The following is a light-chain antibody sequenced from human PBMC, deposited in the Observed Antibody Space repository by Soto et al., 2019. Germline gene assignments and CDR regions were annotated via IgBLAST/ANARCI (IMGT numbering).Light chain of an antibody. Sequence: EIVLTQSPGTLSLSPGQRATLSCRASQRLSASDIAWYQQKPGQAPKFLIYGVSSRATGIPDRFSGSGSGTDFTLTISSLQSEDFAVYYCQQYNNWPRTFGQGTKVDIK. V-gene: IGKV3-20*01. CDR3: QQYNNWPRT. CDR2: GVS. CDR1: QRLSASD. J-gene: IGKJ1*01.